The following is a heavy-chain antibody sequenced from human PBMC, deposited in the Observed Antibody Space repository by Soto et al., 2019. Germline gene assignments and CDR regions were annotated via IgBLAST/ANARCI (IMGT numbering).Heavy chain of an antibody. Sequence: SVKVSCKASGCTYSRYALNWVRQAPGQGLEWMGGIITIFGTANYAQKFQGRVTITADESTSTAYMQLSSLRSEDTAVYYCARGTGEFDAFDIWGQGTMVTVS. CDR2: IITIFGTA. V-gene: IGHV1-69*13. CDR1: GCTYSRYA. D-gene: IGHD3-10*01. CDR3: ARGTGEFDAFDI. J-gene: IGHJ3*02.